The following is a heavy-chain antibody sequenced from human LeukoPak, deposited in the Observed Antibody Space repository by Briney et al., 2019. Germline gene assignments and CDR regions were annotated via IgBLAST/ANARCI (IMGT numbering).Heavy chain of an antibody. J-gene: IGHJ6*03. CDR3: ARAPGHYYYYMDV. CDR2: FSYSGST. Sequence: SETLSLTCIVSGDSITSYYWSWIRQPPGKGLEWIGYFSYSGSTNYNPSLKSRLTISVDRSKNQFSLKLNSVTAADTAVYYCARAPGHYYYYMDVWGKGTTVTVSS. V-gene: IGHV4-59*08. CDR1: GDSITSYY.